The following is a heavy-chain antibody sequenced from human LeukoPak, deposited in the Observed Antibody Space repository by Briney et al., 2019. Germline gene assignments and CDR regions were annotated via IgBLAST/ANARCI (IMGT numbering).Heavy chain of an antibody. Sequence: ASVKVSCKASGYTFTDYYTHWVRQAPGQGLEWMGWINPSSGGTNYAQKFQGRVTMTRDTSIGTAYMEVSSLRSDDAAVYYCARTVTTRNGYWGQGTLVTVSS. D-gene: IGHD4-17*01. J-gene: IGHJ4*02. CDR1: GYTFTDYY. CDR3: ARTVTTRNGY. CDR2: INPSSGGT. V-gene: IGHV1-2*02.